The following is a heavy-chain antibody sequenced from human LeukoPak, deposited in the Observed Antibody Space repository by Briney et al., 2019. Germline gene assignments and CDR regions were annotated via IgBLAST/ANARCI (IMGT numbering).Heavy chain of an antibody. J-gene: IGHJ3*02. CDR1: GGAFCGYY. CDR2: NYYSGST. Sequence: PSETLSLTCAVYGGAFCGYYWSWIPQPPRKGLERIGDNYYSGSTNYNPSLKSRVTISVDTSKNQFSLKLSSVTAADTAVYYCARDQDYGDYDAFDIWGQGTMVTVSS. D-gene: IGHD4-17*01. V-gene: IGHV4-59*01. CDR3: ARDQDYGDYDAFDI.